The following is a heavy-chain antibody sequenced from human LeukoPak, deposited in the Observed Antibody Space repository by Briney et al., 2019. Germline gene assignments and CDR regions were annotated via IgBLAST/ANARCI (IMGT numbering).Heavy chain of an antibody. D-gene: IGHD2-15*01. Sequence: SETLSLTCAVYGGSFSGYYWSWIRQPPGKGLEWIGEINKSGSTNYNPSLKSRVTISVDTSKNQFSLKLSSVTAADTAVYYCARGLGYCSGGSCYSFRYNWFDPWGQGTLVTVSS. V-gene: IGHV4-34*01. J-gene: IGHJ5*02. CDR2: INKSGST. CDR1: GGSFSGYY. CDR3: ARGLGYCSGGSCYSFRYNWFDP.